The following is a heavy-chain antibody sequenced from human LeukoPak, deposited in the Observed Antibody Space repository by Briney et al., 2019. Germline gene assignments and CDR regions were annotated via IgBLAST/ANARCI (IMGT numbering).Heavy chain of an antibody. CDR3: ARAPADPFSHRYSRY. CDR1: GYTFTSYG. J-gene: IGHJ4*02. V-gene: IGHV1-18*01. CDR2: ISAYNGNT. Sequence: GASVKVSCKASGYTFTSYGISWVRQAPGQGLEWMGWISAYNGNTNYAQKLQGRVTMTTDTSTSTAYMELRSLRSDDTAVYYCARAPADPFSHRYSRYWGQGTLVTVSS. D-gene: IGHD6-13*01.